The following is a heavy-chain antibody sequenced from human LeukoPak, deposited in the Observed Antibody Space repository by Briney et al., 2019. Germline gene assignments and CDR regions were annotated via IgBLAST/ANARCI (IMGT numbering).Heavy chain of an antibody. CDR1: GFTFSSYG. J-gene: IGHJ6*03. V-gene: IGHV3-74*01. Sequence: GGSLRLSCAASGFTFSSYGMSWVRQAPGKGLVWVSRINSDGSSTSYADSVKGRFTVSRDTSKNTLYLQMNSLRAEDTAVYYCAKGSKAVLITRDHYMDVWGTGTTVTISS. CDR2: INSDGSST. CDR3: AKGSKAVLITRDHYMDV. D-gene: IGHD3-16*01.